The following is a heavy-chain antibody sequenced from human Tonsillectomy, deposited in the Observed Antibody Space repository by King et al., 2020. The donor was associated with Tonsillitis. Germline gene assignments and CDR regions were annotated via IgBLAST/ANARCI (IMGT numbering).Heavy chain of an antibody. CDR1: GGTFSSYA. CDR2: IIPIFGSA. V-gene: IGHV1-69*01. CDR3: ARNGVYSNRNYTSYFDY. J-gene: IGHJ4*02. D-gene: IGHD6-13*01. Sequence: QVQLVESGAEVKRPGSSVKVSCRASGGTFSSYAISWVRQAPGQGLEWMGGIIPIFGSASYAQRFQGRVAITADESTNTAYMDLSSLRSEDTAVYYCARNGVYSNRNYTSYFDYWGQGIPVIVSS.